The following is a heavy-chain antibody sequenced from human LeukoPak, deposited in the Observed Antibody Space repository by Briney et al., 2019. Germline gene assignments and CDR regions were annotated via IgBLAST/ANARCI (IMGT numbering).Heavy chain of an antibody. CDR1: GFTLRSYG. Sequence: GGSLRLSCAASGFTLRSYGMHWVRQAPGKGLEWVAVIWYDGNNKYYADSVKGRFTLSRDTSRNTLYLQMNSLRAEDTAVYYCARDPQPRTSADSSGSEIWGQGTLVTVSS. D-gene: IGHD3-22*01. J-gene: IGHJ1*01. CDR2: IWYDGNNK. CDR3: ARDPQPRTSADSSGSEI. V-gene: IGHV3-33*01.